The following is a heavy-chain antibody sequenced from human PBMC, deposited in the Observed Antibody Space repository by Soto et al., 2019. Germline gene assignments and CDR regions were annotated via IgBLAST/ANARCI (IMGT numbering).Heavy chain of an antibody. J-gene: IGHJ4*02. CDR2: INGNADNS. V-gene: IGHV3-74*01. D-gene: IGHD6-19*01. CDR3: VRDFRGAVAGSEFDH. Sequence: PGGSLRLSCAASGFSFVSYWMHWVRQVPGEGLAWVSRINGNADNSDYADSVKGRFTISRDNAMNRLYLQMDSLRADDTGVYYCVRDFRGAVAGSEFDHWGQGTLVTGS. CDR1: GFSFVSYW.